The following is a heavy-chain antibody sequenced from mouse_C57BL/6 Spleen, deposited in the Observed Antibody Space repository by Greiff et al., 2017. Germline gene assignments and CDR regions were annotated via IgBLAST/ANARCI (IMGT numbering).Heavy chain of an antibody. CDR3: ARYDYDGQGDY. CDR2: INPNNGGT. V-gene: IGHV1-22*01. CDR1: GYTFTDYN. J-gene: IGHJ2*01. Sequence: EVKLMESGPELVKPGASVKMSCKASGYTFTDYNMHWVKQSHGKSLEWIGYINPNNGGTSYNQKFKGKATLTVNKSSSTAYMELRSLTSEDSAVYYCARYDYDGQGDYWGQGTTLTVSS. D-gene: IGHD2-4*01.